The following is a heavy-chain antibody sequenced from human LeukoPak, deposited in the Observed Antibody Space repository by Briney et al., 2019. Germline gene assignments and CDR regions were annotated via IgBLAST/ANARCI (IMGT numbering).Heavy chain of an antibody. Sequence: GGSLRLSCAASGFSVGSKYMSWVRQAPGKGLEWVSIIYSGGNTYYADSVKGRFTISRDNSKNTLYLQMNGLRAEDTAVYYCARQQDATNPGYWGQGTLVTVSS. J-gene: IGHJ4*02. D-gene: IGHD1/OR15-1a*01. CDR2: IYSGGNT. CDR1: GFSVGSKY. V-gene: IGHV3-66*04. CDR3: ARQQDATNPGY.